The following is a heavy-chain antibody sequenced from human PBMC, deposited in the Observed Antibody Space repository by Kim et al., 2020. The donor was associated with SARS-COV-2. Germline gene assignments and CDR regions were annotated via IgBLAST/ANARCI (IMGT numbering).Heavy chain of an antibody. CDR2: IRSKANSYAT. Sequence: GGSLRLSCAASGFTFGDSPMHWVRQASGKGLEWVGRIRSKANSYATAYAASGRGRIIIARDKSKNTVYLQMNNLKTEDTSVYSCTRNPGSPFAFWDAFDIWGQGTMVTVSS. CDR3: TRNPGSPFAFWDAFDI. CDR1: GFTFGDSP. J-gene: IGHJ3*02. V-gene: IGHV3-73*01. D-gene: IGHD3-3*01.